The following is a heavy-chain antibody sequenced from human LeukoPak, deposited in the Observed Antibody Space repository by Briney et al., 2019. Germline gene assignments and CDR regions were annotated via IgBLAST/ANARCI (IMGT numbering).Heavy chain of an antibody. CDR3: ARAGAVAGMGHYYYYYMDV. CDR1: GYTFTSYA. V-gene: IGHV1-69*06. CDR2: IIPIFGTA. D-gene: IGHD6-19*01. Sequence: ASVKVSCKASGYTFTSYAISWVRQAPGQGLEWMGGIIPIFGTANYAQKFQGRVTITADKSTSTAYMELSSLRSEDTAVYYCARAGAVAGMGHYYYYYMDVWGKGTTVTVSS. J-gene: IGHJ6*03.